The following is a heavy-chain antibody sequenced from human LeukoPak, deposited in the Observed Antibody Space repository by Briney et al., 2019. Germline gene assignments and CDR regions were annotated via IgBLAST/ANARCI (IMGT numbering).Heavy chain of an antibody. V-gene: IGHV4-59*08. CDR1: GGSISSYY. CDR3: ARHSTYYYDSSGYHYHYFDY. J-gene: IGHJ4*02. Sequence: SETLSLTCTVSGGSISSYYWSWIRQPPGKGLEWIGYIYYSGSTNYNPSLKSRVTISVDTSKNQFSLKLSSVTAAETAVYYCARHSTYYYDSSGYHYHYFDYWGQGTLVTVSS. D-gene: IGHD3-22*01. CDR2: IYYSGST.